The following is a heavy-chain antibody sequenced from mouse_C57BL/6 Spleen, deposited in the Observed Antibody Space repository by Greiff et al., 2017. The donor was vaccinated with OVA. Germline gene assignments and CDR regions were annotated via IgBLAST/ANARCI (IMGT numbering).Heavy chain of an antibody. J-gene: IGHJ1*03. D-gene: IGHD1-1*01. CDR2: ISYDGSN. Sequence: EVQRVESGPGLVKPSQSLSLTCSVTGYSITSGYYWNWIRQFPGNKLEWMGYISYDGSNNYNPSLKNRISITRDTSKNQFFLKLNSVTTEDTATYYCARDYYGSSPYWYFDVWGTGTTVTVSS. CDR3: ARDYYGSSPYWYFDV. V-gene: IGHV3-6*01. CDR1: GYSITSGYY.